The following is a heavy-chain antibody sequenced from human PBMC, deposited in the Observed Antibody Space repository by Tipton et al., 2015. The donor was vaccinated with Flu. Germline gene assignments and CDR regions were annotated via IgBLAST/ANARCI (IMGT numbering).Heavy chain of an antibody. CDR1: VGSFSGYY. J-gene: IGHJ4*02. D-gene: IGHD3-9*01. CDR3: ARGGLLRYFDWFGEAR. Sequence: TLSLTCAVYVGSFSGYYWSWIRQSPGKGLEWIGEINHSGSANYNPSLNSRVTISVDTSKNQFSLKLSSVTAADTAVYHCARGGLLRYFDWFGEARWGQGTLVTVSS. CDR2: INHSGSA. V-gene: IGHV4-34*01.